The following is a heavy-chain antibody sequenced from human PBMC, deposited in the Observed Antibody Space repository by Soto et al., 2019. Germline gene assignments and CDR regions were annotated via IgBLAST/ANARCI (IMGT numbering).Heavy chain of an antibody. CDR1: GFTFSSYA. CDR3: AKVEDRWDLTLHYDS. D-gene: IGHD1-26*01. Sequence: QVQLVESGGGVVQPGRSLRLSCAASGFTFSSYAMHWVRQAPGKGLEWVAAISYDGPNQYYGDSVKGRFTISRDNSRNMLYLQMDSLRDEDTALYYCAKVEDRWDLTLHYDSWGQGTLVTVSS. J-gene: IGHJ4*02. V-gene: IGHV3-30*18. CDR2: ISYDGPNQ.